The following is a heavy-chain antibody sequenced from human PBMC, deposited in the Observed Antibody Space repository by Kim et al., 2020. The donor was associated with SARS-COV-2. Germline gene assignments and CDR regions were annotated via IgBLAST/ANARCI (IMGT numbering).Heavy chain of an antibody. V-gene: IGHV3-7*01. CDR1: GFTFSSYW. Sequence: GGSLRLSCAASGFTFSSYWMSWVRQAPGKGLEWVANIKQDGSEKYYVDSVKGRFTISRDNAKNSLYLQMNSLRAEDTAVYYCARGHPVPAARPNWFDPWGQGTLVTVSS. CDR3: ARGHPVPAARPNWFDP. J-gene: IGHJ5*02. CDR2: IKQDGSEK. D-gene: IGHD2-2*01.